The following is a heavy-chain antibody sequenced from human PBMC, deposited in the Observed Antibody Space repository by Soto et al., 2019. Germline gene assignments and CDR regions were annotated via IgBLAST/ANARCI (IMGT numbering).Heavy chain of an antibody. CDR3: ARDNVDTAMIRGEYHFYYYDMDV. V-gene: IGHV3-23*01. CDR1: GFTFEDYA. CDR2: ITWSSGTT. Sequence: GGSLRLSCAASGFTFEDYAMHWVRQAPGKGLEWVSGITWSSGTTYYADSVKGRFTISTDSFKNTMYLEMNSLRVEDTAVYFCARDNVDTAMIRGEYHFYYYDMDVWGQGTTVTVSS. D-gene: IGHD5-18*01. J-gene: IGHJ6*02.